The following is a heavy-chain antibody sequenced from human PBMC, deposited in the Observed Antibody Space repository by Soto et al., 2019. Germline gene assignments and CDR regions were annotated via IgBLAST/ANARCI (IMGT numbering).Heavy chain of an antibody. CDR3: ARTARVPDF. D-gene: IGHD2-2*01. V-gene: IGHV4-59*01. CDR2: IYHTGVT. Sequence: SEPLSLTCTVSGASITTYYWSWFRQPPGQGLESLGYIYHTGVTNSNPSLRGRLSISIDTAKNQFSLKLSSVTSADTAIYYCARTARVPDFWGPGILVTVSS. J-gene: IGHJ4*02. CDR1: GASITTYY.